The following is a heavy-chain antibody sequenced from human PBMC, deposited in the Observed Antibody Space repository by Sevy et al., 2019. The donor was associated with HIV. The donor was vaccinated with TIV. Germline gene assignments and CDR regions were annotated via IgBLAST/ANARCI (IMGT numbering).Heavy chain of an antibody. Sequence: GGSLRLSCAASGFTFSSYSMNWVRQAPGKGLEWVSSISSSSSYIYYADSVKGRFTISRDNAKNSLYLQMNSLRAEDRAVYYCARGGADIVVVPAAILGLNYYYYMDVWGKGTTVTVSS. CDR3: ARGGADIVVVPAAILGLNYYYYMDV. D-gene: IGHD2-2*02. V-gene: IGHV3-21*01. CDR2: ISSSSSYI. J-gene: IGHJ6*03. CDR1: GFTFSSYS.